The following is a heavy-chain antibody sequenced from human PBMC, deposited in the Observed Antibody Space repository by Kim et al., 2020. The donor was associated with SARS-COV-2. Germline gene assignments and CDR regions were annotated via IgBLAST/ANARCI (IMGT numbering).Heavy chain of an antibody. CDR2: ISSSSSYI. CDR1: GFTFSSYS. V-gene: IGHV3-21*01. D-gene: IGHD2-15*01. J-gene: IGHJ6*02. CDR3: ARDPRTCSGGSCYYRVTPYYYGMDV. Sequence: GGSLRLSCAASGFTFSSYSMNWVRQAPGKGLEWVSSISSSSSYIYYADSVKGRFTISRDNAKNSLYLQMNSLRAEDTAVYYCARDPRTCSGGSCYYRVTPYYYGMDVWGQGTTVTVSS.